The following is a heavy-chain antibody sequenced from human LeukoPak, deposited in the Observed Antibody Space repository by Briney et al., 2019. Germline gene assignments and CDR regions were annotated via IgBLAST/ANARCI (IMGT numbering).Heavy chain of an antibody. V-gene: IGHV4-59*12. D-gene: IGHD5-12*01. CDR1: GGSISSYY. J-gene: IGHJ6*02. CDR2: IYYSGST. Sequence: SETLSLTCTVSGGSISSYYWSWIRQPPGKGLEWIGYIYYSGSTNYNPSLKSRVTISVDTSKNQFSLKLSSVTAADTAVYYCARDQVVATMGGSYYYYGMDVWGQGTTVTVSS. CDR3: ARDQVVATMGGSYYYYGMDV.